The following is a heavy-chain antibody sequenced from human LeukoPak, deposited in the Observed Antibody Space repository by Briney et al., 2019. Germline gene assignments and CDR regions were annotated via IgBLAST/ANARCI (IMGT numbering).Heavy chain of an antibody. CDR1: GYNFTSYT. Sequence: GASVKVSCKPSGYNFTSYTISWVRQAPGQGLEWMGWISAYNGNTNYGQKLQGRVTMTTDTSTSTAYMELRSLRPDDTAVYYCARDNEEQWLSQGDLFDYWGQGTLVTVSS. CDR3: ARDNEEQWLSQGDLFDY. J-gene: IGHJ4*02. D-gene: IGHD6-19*01. V-gene: IGHV1-18*01. CDR2: ISAYNGNT.